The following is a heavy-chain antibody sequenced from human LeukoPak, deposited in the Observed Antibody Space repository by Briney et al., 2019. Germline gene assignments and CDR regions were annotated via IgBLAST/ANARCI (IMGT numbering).Heavy chain of an antibody. CDR3: ARHRTASDY. J-gene: IGHJ4*02. D-gene: IGHD3-16*02. Sequence: GGSLRLSCAASGFTFSDYYMSWIRQAPGKGLEWVSSISSSSSYIYYADSVKGRFTISRDNAKNSLYLQMNSLRAEDTALYYCARHRTASDYWGQGTLVTVSS. CDR2: ISSSSSYI. V-gene: IGHV3-11*06. CDR1: GFTFSDYY.